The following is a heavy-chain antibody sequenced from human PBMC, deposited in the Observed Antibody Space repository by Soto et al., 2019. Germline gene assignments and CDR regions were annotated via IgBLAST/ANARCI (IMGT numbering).Heavy chain of an antibody. V-gene: IGHV1-3*01. CDR1: GYTFTSYA. J-gene: IGHJ4*02. CDR2: NKPGHGKK. CDR3: ARVTVYYYVAY. D-gene: IGHD3-9*01. Sequence: ASVKVSCKASGYTFTSYAMPLGRQAPGKRLGWRGWNKPGHGKKKYSQKFQGRVTITRDTSASTAYMGLSSLRSEDTAVYSCARVTVYYYVAYWAQGTFVPVSS.